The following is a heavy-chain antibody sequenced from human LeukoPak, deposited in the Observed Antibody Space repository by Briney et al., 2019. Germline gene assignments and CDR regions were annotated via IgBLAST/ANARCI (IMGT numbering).Heavy chain of an antibody. V-gene: IGHV1-69*04. D-gene: IGHD2-2*01. J-gene: IGHJ5*02. CDR2: IIPIFGIA. CDR1: GGTFISYA. CDR3: AREQLLLTYNWFDP. Sequence: ASVKVSCKASGGTFISYAISWVGQAPGQGLEWMGRIIPIFGIANYAQKFQGRVTTTADKSTSTAYMELSSLRSEDTAVYYCAREQLLLTYNWFDPWGQGTLVTVSS.